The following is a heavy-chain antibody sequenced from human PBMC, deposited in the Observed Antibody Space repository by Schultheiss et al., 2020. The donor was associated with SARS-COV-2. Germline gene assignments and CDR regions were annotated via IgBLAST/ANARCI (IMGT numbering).Heavy chain of an antibody. D-gene: IGHD6-19*01. Sequence: GGSLRLSCAASGFTVSSNYMSWVRQAPGKGLEWVSVIYSGGSTYYADSVKGRFTISRDNSKNTLYLQMNSLRAEDTAVYYCARDQGQQWDIDYWGQGTLVTVSS. J-gene: IGHJ4*02. CDR2: IYSGGST. CDR1: GFTVSSNY. V-gene: IGHV3-66*02. CDR3: ARDQGQQWDIDY.